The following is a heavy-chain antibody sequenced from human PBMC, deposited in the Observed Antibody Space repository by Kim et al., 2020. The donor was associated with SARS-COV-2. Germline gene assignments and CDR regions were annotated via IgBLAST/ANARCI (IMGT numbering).Heavy chain of an antibody. CDR3: ARGHRVRITMIVVPYSRSWYFDL. V-gene: IGHV4-34*01. CDR1: GGSFSGYY. Sequence: SETLSLTCAVYGGSFSGYYWSWIRQPPGKGLEWIGEINHSGSTNYNPSLKSRVTISVDTSKNQFSLKLSSVTAADTAVYYCARGHRVRITMIVVPYSRSWYFDLWGRGTLVTVSS. CDR2: INHSGST. J-gene: IGHJ2*01. D-gene: IGHD3-22*01.